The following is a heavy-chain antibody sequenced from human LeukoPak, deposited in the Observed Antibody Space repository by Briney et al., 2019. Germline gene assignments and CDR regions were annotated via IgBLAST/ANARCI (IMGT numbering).Heavy chain of an antibody. D-gene: IGHD3-10*01. J-gene: IGHJ4*02. CDR2: INHSGST. CDR1: GGSFSGYY. Sequence: SETLSLTCAVYGGSFSGYYWSWIRQPPGKGLEWIGEINHSGSTNYNPSLKSRVTISVDTSKNQFSLKLSSVTAADTAVYYCARIGRRITMVRGVKGFDYWGQGTLVTVSS. CDR3: ARIGRRITMVRGVKGFDY. V-gene: IGHV4-34*01.